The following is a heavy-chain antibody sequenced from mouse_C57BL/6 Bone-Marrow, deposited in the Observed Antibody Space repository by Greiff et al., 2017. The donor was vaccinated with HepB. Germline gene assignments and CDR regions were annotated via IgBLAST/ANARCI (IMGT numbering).Heavy chain of an antibody. CDR2: IYPGSGST. J-gene: IGHJ2*01. CDR3: RTIYYGNWYYFDY. CDR1: GYTFTSYW. Sequence: QVQLQQPGAELVKPGASVKMSCKASGYTFTSYWITWVKQRPGQGLEWIGDIYPGSGSTNYNEKFKSKATLTVDTSSSTAYMQLSSLTSEDAAVYYCRTIYYGNWYYFDYWGQGTTLTVSS. V-gene: IGHV1-55*01. D-gene: IGHD2-1*01.